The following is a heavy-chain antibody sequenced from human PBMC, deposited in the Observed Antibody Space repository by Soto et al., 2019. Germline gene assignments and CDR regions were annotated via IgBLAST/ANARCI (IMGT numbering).Heavy chain of an antibody. CDR2: ISGSSTYI. Sequence: GSLRLSCAASGFTVSSNYMSWVRQAPGKGLEWVSAISGSSTYIYYADSVKGRFTISRDNAENSVFLQMNSLRDEDTAVYYCARTNTVWFDYWGQGTLVTVSS. V-gene: IGHV3-21*01. J-gene: IGHJ4*02. CDR3: ARTNTVWFDY. CDR1: GFTVSSNY. D-gene: IGHD2-8*01.